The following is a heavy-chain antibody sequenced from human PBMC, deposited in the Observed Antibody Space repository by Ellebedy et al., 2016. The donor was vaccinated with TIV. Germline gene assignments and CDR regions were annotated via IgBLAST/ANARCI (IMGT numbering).Heavy chain of an antibody. J-gene: IGHJ6*02. V-gene: IGHV4-34*01. CDR2: INHSGGT. CDR1: GGSFNGYY. D-gene: IGHD3-16*01. Sequence: MPSETLSLTCGVYGGSFNGYYWNWIRQPPGKGLEWIGEINHSGGTRYNPSLKGRVTISVDTSNHQFSLNLSSVAAADTAVYYCARGQGLRRVYFGMDVWGQGTTVTVSS. CDR3: ARGQGLRRVYFGMDV.